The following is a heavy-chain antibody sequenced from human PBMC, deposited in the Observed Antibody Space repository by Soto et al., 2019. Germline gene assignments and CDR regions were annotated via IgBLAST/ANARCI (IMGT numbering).Heavy chain of an antibody. J-gene: IGHJ4*02. Sequence: QIQLVQSGTEVKRSGASVKVSCKTSGYSFTTYGLSWVRQALGRGLEWVGWISGYNGNTNYAQKFQGTVILTTDTPTTTGYMEIKSLSSDDTAVYYCVRDTYYYHSSGPAPFEYWGQGTQVTVSS. V-gene: IGHV1-18*01. CDR1: GYSFTTYG. CDR3: VRDTYYYHSSGPAPFEY. D-gene: IGHD3-22*01. CDR2: ISGYNGNT.